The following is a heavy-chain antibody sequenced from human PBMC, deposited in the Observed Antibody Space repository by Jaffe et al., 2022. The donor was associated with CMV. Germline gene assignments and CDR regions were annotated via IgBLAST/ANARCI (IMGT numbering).Heavy chain of an antibody. D-gene: IGHD1-26*01. J-gene: IGHJ4*02. CDR1: GFTFSSYG. CDR3: ARDSGELRILYYFDY. V-gene: IGHV3-33*08. Sequence: QVQLVESGGGVVQPGRSLRLSCAASGFTFSSYGMHWVRQAPGKGLEWVAVIWYDGSNKYYADSVKGRFTISRDNSKNTLYLQMNSLRAEDTAVYYCARDSGELRILYYFDYWGQGTLVTVSS. CDR2: IWYDGSNK.